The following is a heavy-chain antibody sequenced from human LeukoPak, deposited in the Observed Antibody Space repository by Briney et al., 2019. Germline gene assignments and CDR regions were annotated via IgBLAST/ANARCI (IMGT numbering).Heavy chain of an antibody. CDR1: GFTFSSYA. J-gene: IGHJ4*02. CDR2: IKQDGSKT. D-gene: IGHD6-19*01. V-gene: IGHV3-7*01. CDR3: AGPPQAGPFDY. Sequence: PGGSLRLSCAASGFTFSSYAMSWVRQAPGKGLEWVANIKQDGSKTSYVDSVKGRFTISRDNAKNSLYLQMNSLRAEDTAVYYCAGPPQAGPFDYWGQGILVTVSS.